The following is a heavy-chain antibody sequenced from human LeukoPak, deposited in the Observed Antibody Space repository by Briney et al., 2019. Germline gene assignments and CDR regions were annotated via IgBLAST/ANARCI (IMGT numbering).Heavy chain of an antibody. J-gene: IGHJ4*02. CDR1: GFTFRTYS. D-gene: IGHD5-24*01. V-gene: IGHV3-30*03. Sequence: GRSLRLSCAASGFTFRTYSIHWVRQAPGKGLEWVTVVSADGRTQLYSDSVKGRFTVSRDNSLNTLHLQLNSLKTEDTAVYYCAREFGHNRWYFDYWGQGALVTVSS. CDR3: AREFGHNRWYFDY. CDR2: VSADGRTQ.